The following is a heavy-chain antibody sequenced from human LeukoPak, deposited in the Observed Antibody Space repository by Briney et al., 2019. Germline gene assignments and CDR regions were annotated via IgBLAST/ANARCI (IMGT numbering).Heavy chain of an antibody. D-gene: IGHD4-17*01. V-gene: IGHV3-23*01. CDR1: GFTPSSYA. CDR2: ISGSGGST. Sequence: PGGSLRLSCAASGFTPSSYAMSLVRQAPGKGLEWVSAISGSGGSTYYADSVKGRFTISRDNSKNTLYLQMNSLRAEDTAVYYCAKDHKGIYGDYSYYFDYWGQGTLVTVSS. CDR3: AKDHKGIYGDYSYYFDY. J-gene: IGHJ4*02.